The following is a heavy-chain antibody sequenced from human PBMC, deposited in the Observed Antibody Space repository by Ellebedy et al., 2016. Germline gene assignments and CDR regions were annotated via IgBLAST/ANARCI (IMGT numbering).Heavy chain of an antibody. V-gene: IGHV4-59*08. Sequence: SETLSLTXTVSGGSISSYYWSWIRQPPGKGLEWIGYIYYSGSTNYNPSLKSRVTISVDTSKNQFSLKLSSVTAADTAVYYCARGARLLDFDYWGQGTLVTVSS. J-gene: IGHJ4*02. D-gene: IGHD2-15*01. CDR1: GGSISSYY. CDR3: ARGARLLDFDY. CDR2: IYYSGST.